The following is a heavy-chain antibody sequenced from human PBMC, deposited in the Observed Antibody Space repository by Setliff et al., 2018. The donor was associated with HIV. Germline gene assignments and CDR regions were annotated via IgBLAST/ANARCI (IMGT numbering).Heavy chain of an antibody. Sequence: ASVKVSCKASGYTFTDYNIHWVRQAPGQGLEWMGWISVYNGYTNYAQKVRDRVTMTADTSTSTAYMELRSLRSDDTAVYYCARAYDILTGYFDYWGQGTLVTVSS. D-gene: IGHD3-9*01. CDR3: ARAYDILTGYFDY. CDR1: GYTFTDYN. CDR2: ISVYNGYT. V-gene: IGHV1-18*04. J-gene: IGHJ4*02.